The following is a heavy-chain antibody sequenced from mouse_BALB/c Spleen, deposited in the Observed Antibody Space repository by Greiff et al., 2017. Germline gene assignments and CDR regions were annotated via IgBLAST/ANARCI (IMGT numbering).Heavy chain of an antibody. D-gene: IGHD3-1*01. Sequence: EVQLVESGPELVKPGASVKMSCKASGYTFTSYVMHWVKQKPGQGLEWIGYINPYNDGTKYNEKFKGKATLTSDKSSSTAYMELSSLTSEDSAVYYCARSPRATDYYAMDYWGQGTSVTVSS. V-gene: IGHV1-14*01. CDR1: GYTFTSYV. CDR3: ARSPRATDYYAMDY. J-gene: IGHJ4*01. CDR2: INPYNDGT.